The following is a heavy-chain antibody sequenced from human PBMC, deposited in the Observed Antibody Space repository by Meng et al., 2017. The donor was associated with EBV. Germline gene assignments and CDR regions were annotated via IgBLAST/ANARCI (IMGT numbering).Heavy chain of an antibody. CDR2: IRSQVDGRTA. Sequence: EGQLVEFGGGLVKPGESLKLSCAASEFTFTSAWMNWVRQAPGKGLEWVGRIRSQVDGRTADYSAPVKGRFTISRDDSKHTLYLQMNSLKIGDSAVYYCTTDEGGSRFWGQGTLVTVSS. J-gene: IGHJ4*02. CDR3: TTDEGGSRF. CDR1: EFTFTSAW. D-gene: IGHD1-26*01. V-gene: IGHV3-15*01.